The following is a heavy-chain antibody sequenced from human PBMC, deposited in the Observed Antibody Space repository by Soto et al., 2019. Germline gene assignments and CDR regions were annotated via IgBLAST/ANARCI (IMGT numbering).Heavy chain of an antibody. J-gene: IGHJ3*02. CDR1: GFTFSSYW. CDR2: IKQDGGEK. Sequence: GGSLRLSCSASGFTFSSYWMSWVRQAPGKGLEWVANIKQDGGEKYYVDSVKGRFTISRDNAKNSLYLQMNSLRAEDTAVYYCARSGGYCSGGSCYLRGDAFDIWGQGTMVTVSS. D-gene: IGHD2-15*01. CDR3: ARSGGYCSGGSCYLRGDAFDI. V-gene: IGHV3-7*01.